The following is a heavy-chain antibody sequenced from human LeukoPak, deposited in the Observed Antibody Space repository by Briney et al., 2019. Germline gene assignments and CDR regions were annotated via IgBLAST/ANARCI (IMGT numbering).Heavy chain of an antibody. Sequence: SSETLSLTCTVSGGSISSGDYYWSWIRQPPGKGLEWIGYIYYSGSTYYNPSLKSRVTISVDTSKNQFSLKLSSVTAADTAVYYCARGPHTRSAAGRGHGMDVWGQGTTVTVSS. CDR3: ARGPHTRSAAGRGHGMDV. D-gene: IGHD6-13*01. V-gene: IGHV4-30-4*01. J-gene: IGHJ6*02. CDR1: GGSISSGDYY. CDR2: IYYSGST.